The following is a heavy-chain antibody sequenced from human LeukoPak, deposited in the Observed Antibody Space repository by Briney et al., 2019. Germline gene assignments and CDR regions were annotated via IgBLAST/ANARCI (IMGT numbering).Heavy chain of an antibody. CDR3: ARERTTVTMPNLRPQYYFDY. D-gene: IGHD4-17*01. J-gene: IGHJ4*02. Sequence: SVKLSCKASGGTFSSYAISWVRQAPGQGLEWMGGIIPIFGTANYAQKLQGRVTITADKSTSTAYMELSSLRSEDTAVYYCARERTTVTMPNLRPQYYFDYWGQGTLVTVSS. CDR2: IIPIFGTA. V-gene: IGHV1-69*06. CDR1: GGTFSSYA.